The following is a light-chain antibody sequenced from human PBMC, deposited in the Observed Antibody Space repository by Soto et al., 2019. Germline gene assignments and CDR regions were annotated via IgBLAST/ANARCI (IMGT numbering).Light chain of an antibody. Sequence: EIVLTQSPASLSLSPGERATLSCRASQSVSYHLAWYQQRPGQAPRLLIYDASNRATGIPARFSGSGSGTDFILIISSLEPEDFAVYYCQQRSIWPLYTFGQGTKLEI. V-gene: IGKV3-11*01. CDR3: QQRSIWPLYT. J-gene: IGKJ2*01. CDR2: DAS. CDR1: QSVSYH.